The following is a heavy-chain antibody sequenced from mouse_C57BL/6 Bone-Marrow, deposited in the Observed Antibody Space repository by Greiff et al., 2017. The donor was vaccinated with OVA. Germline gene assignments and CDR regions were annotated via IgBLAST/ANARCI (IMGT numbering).Heavy chain of an antibody. Sequence: VHLVESGPGLVQPSQSLSITCTVSGFSLTSYGVHWVRQSPGKGLEWLGVIWSGGSTDYNAAFISRLSISKDNSKSQVFFKMNSLQADDTAIYYCARGLGDYYAMDYWGQGTSVTVSS. CDR2: IWSGGST. CDR3: ARGLGDYYAMDY. V-gene: IGHV2-2*01. CDR1: GFSLTSYG. J-gene: IGHJ4*01.